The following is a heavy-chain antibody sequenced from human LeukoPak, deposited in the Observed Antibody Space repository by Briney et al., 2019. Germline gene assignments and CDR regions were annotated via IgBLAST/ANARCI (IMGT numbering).Heavy chain of an antibody. CDR1: GFTFSNVW. D-gene: IGHD2-2*01. V-gene: IGHV3-15*01. CDR3: TSYQRGAFDI. Sequence: GGSLRLSCAASGFTFSNVWMSWVRQAPGKGLEWVGRIKPKTDGGTQDYGTPVKGRFTISREDSKDMLYLQMISLQTEDTAIYYCTSYQRGAFDIWGQGTMVSVSS. J-gene: IGHJ3*02. CDR2: IKPKTDGGTQ.